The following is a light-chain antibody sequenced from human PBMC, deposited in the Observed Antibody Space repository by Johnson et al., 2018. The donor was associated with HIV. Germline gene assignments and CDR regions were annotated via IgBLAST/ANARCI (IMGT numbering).Light chain of an antibody. CDR2: DNS. J-gene: IGLJ1*01. CDR3: GRWDSSLRSGF. Sequence: QSVLTQPPSVSAAPGQKVTISCSGSSSNIGNNYVSWYQQVPGAAPKLLIYDNSKRPSGIPDRFSGSKSGTSATLGITGLQPGDESDYYCGRWDSSLRSGFVGTGTKVTVL. V-gene: IGLV1-51*01. CDR1: SSNIGNNY.